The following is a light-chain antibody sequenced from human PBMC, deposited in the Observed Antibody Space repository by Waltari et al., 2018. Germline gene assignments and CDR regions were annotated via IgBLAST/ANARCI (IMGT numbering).Light chain of an antibody. Sequence: IVLTQSPDTLSLSPGQRDTLSCRASQTINNNFLVWYQQKPGQAPRRLIHGASSRATGFPDRFSGSGSGTDFTRTISRLEPEDVAVYYCQQYDGSILTFGGGTKVEI. J-gene: IGKJ4*01. CDR1: QTINNNF. V-gene: IGKV3-20*01. CDR2: GAS. CDR3: QQYDGSILT.